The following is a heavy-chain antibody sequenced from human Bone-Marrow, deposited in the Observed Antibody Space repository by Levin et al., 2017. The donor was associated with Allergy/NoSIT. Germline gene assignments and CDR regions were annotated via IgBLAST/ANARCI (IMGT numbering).Heavy chain of an antibody. Sequence: LSLTCAASGFIFRSSGMHWVRQAPGKGLEWVAVISYDGSNKYYADSVKGRFTISRDNSKRTLYLQMNSVRAEDTAVYYCATTYPYYYYYYMDVWGKGTTVTVSS. V-gene: IGHV3-30-3*01. CDR2: ISYDGSNK. J-gene: IGHJ6*03. CDR3: ATTYPYYYYYYMDV. CDR1: GFIFRSSG.